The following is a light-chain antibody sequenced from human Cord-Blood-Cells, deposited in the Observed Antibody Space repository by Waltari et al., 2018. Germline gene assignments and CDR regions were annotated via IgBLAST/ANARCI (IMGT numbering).Light chain of an antibody. V-gene: IGLV2-8*01. CDR3: SSYAGSNVV. Sequence: QPALTQPPSASGSPGQSVPISCTRTSSAVGGYNYVSWYQQHPGKAPKLMIYEVSQRPSGVPDRFSGSKSGNTASLTVSGLQAEDEADYYCSSYAGSNVVFGGGTKLTVL. J-gene: IGLJ2*01. CDR2: EVS. CDR1: SSAVGGYNY.